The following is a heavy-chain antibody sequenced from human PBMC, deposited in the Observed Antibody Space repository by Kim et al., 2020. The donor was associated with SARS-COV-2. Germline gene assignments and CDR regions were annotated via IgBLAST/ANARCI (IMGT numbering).Heavy chain of an antibody. CDR1: GGSISSYY. CDR3: ARRNYDSSGYLGDDAFYI. J-gene: IGHJ3*02. Sequence: SETLSLTCTVSGGSISSYYWSWIRQPPGKGLEWIGYIYYSGSTNYNPSLKSRVTISVDTSKNQFSLKLSSVTAADTAVYYCARRNYDSSGYLGDDAFYIWGQGTMVTVSS. V-gene: IGHV4-59*01. CDR2: IYYSGST. D-gene: IGHD3-22*01.